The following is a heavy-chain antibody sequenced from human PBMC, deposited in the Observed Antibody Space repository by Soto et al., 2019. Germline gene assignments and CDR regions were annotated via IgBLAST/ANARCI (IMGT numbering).Heavy chain of an antibody. J-gene: IGHJ4*03. CDR1: GYTFTSYG. Sequence: QVQLVQSGAEVKKPGASVKVSCKASGYTFTSYGISWVRQAPGQGLEWMGWISAYNGNTNYAQKLQGRVTMTTAPPPTVADRERRSGNLDDTAVYYWAGEIEVVPVAKGDGMPSGGHGTPGTVSS. D-gene: IGHD2-2*01. V-gene: IGHV1-18*01. CDR3: AGEIEVVPVAKGDGMPS. CDR2: ISAYNGNT.